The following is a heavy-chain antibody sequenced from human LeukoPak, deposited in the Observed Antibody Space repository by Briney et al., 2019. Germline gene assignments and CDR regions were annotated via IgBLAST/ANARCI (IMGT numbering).Heavy chain of an antibody. CDR3: AKYYYDSSTYYNFDY. CDR2: ITAYNGNT. V-gene: IGHV1-18*01. Sequence: ASVKVSCKTSGYTFTSYGISWVRPAPGQGLEWMAWITAYNGNTNYAQKFQGRVTMTTDTSTSTAYMELRNLTSDDTAVYYCAKYYYDSSTYYNFDYWGQGTLVTVSS. CDR1: GYTFTSYG. D-gene: IGHD3-22*01. J-gene: IGHJ4*02.